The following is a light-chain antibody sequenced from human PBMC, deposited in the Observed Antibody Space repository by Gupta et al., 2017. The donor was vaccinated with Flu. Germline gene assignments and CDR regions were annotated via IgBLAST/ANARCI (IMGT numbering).Light chain of an antibody. CDR2: QDS. CDR3: QAWDSSTVV. CDR1: KLGDKY. J-gene: IGLJ2*01. Sequence: YAVTEPPSASVAPGQTASITCSGDKLGDKYACWYQQKPGQSPVLVIYQDSKRPSGIPERFSGSNSGNTATLTISGTQAMDEADYYCQAWDSSTVVFGGGTKLTVL. V-gene: IGLV3-1*01.